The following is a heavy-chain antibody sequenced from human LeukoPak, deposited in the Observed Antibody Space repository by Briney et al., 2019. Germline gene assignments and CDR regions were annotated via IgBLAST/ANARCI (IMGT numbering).Heavy chain of an antibody. CDR2: ISAYNGNT. J-gene: IGHJ4*02. CDR3: AREVYSSGLSI. D-gene: IGHD6-19*01. CDR1: GYTFTSYD. V-gene: IGHV1-18*01. Sequence: ASVKVSCKASGYTFTSYDFNWVRQAPGQGLEWMGWISAYNGNTNYAQKLQGRVTMTTDTSTSTAYMELRSLRSDDTAVYYCAREVYSSGLSIWGQGTLVTVSS.